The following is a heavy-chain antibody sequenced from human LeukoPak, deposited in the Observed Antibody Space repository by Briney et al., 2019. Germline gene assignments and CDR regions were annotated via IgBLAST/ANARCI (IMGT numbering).Heavy chain of an antibody. CDR3: ARKTATIYYYYYYMDV. J-gene: IGHJ6*03. CDR2: INDAGSHI. Sequence: GGSLRLSCAASGFMLSGSAMNWVRQAPGKGLEWVSSINDAGSHIYYTDSVKGRFTISRDNAKNSLYLQMNSLRAEDTAVYYCARKTATIYYYYYYMDVWGKGTTVTVSS. D-gene: IGHD1-14*01. CDR1: GFMLSGSA. V-gene: IGHV3-21*01.